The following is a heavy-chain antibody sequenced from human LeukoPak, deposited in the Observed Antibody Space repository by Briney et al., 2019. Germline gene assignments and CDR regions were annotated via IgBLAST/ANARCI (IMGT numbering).Heavy chain of an antibody. D-gene: IGHD3-16*01. CDR2: INEDASII. CDR3: VRDLILVWTPGDDFDF. CDR1: GYTFSSYG. Sequence: SCKASGYTFSSYGISWVRQAPGKGLEWVSRINEDASIITYADSVKGRFIISRDNTKNSSYLQMNSLRAEDTAVYYCVRDLILVWTPGDDFDFWGQGTLVTVSS. V-gene: IGHV3-74*01. J-gene: IGHJ4*02.